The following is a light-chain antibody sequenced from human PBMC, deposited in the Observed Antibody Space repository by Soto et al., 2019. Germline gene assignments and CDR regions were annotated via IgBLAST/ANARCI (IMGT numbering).Light chain of an antibody. CDR2: KAS. V-gene: IGKV1-5*03. J-gene: IGKJ1*01. CDR3: QHYNSYSEA. Sequence: DIQMTQSPSTLSGSVGDRVTITCRARQTISSWLAWYQQKPGKAPTLLIYKASTLKSGVPSRFSGSGSGTEFTLTISSLQPDDFATYSCQHYNSYSEAFGQGTKVDIK. CDR1: QTISSW.